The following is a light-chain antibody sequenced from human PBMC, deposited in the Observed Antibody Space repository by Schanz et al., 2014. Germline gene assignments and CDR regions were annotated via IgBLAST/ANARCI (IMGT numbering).Light chain of an antibody. J-gene: IGLJ3*02. CDR1: SSDVGGYKY. CDR2: DVS. Sequence: QSALTQPASVSGSPGQSITISCTGTSSDVGGYKYVSWYQQHPGKAPKLMIYDVSDRPSGVSNRFSGSKSGNTASLTISGLQTEDEADYYCTSYTSVSTWVFGGGTKLTVL. V-gene: IGLV2-14*03. CDR3: TSYTSVSTWV.